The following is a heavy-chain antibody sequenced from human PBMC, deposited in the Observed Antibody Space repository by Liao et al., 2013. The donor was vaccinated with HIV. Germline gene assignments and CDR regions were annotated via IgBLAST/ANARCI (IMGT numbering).Heavy chain of an antibody. V-gene: IGHV4-39*07. CDR1: GGSISSSSYY. D-gene: IGHD3-16*01. CDR3: ARDRRLDWYFDL. Sequence: QLQLQESGPGLVKPSETLSLTCTVSGGSISSSSYYWGWIRQPPGKGLEWIGSIYYSGSTYYNPSLKSRVTISVDTSKNQFSLKLSSVTAADTAVYYCARDRRLDWYFDLWGRGTLVTVSS. CDR2: IYYSGST. J-gene: IGHJ2*01.